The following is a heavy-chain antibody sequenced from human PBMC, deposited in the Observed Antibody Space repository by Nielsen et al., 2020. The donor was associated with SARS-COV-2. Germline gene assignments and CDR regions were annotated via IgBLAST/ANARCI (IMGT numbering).Heavy chain of an antibody. Sequence: GESLKISCAASGFTFSSYSMNWVRQAPGKGLEWVSSISSSSSYIYYADSVKGRFTISRDNAKNSLYLQMNSLRAEDTAVYYCARDSGYDFWRGSYGMDVWGQGTTVTVS. CDR1: GFTFSSYS. J-gene: IGHJ6*02. D-gene: IGHD3-3*01. CDR2: ISSSSSYI. CDR3: ARDSGYDFWRGSYGMDV. V-gene: IGHV3-21*01.